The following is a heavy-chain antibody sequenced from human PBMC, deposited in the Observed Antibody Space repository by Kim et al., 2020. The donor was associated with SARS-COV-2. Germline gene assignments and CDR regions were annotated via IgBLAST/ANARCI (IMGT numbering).Heavy chain of an antibody. CDR1: GFTLTNYW. CDR2: SNSDGSVT. CDR3: ARGSFQQGFDP. V-gene: IGHV3-74*01. Sequence: GGSLRLSCEASGFTLTNYWMNWVHQGPEKGLVWVSRSNSDGSVTHYADSVKGRFTISRDNAKNTLFLQLNSLGVEDTAIYYCARGSFQQGFDPWGQGTLVTVSS. J-gene: IGHJ5*02. D-gene: IGHD6-13*01.